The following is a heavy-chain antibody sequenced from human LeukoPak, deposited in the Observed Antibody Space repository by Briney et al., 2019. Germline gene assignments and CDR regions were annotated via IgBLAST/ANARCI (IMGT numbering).Heavy chain of an antibody. V-gene: IGHV3-21*01. J-gene: IGHJ4*02. CDR1: GFIFSSYW. Sequence: GGSLRLSCTASGFIFSSYWMHWVRQAPGKGLEWVSSISSSSSYMKYAESVRGRFTISRDNAKNSLYLHMSSLRAEDTAVYYCARLAGAGSSGFDYWGQGTLVTVSS. CDR3: ARLAGAGSSGFDY. CDR2: ISSSSSYM. D-gene: IGHD1-26*01.